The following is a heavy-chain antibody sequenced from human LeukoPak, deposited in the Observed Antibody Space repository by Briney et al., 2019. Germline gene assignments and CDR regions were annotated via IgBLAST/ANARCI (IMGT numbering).Heavy chain of an antibody. Sequence: SETLSLTCTVSGGSISSGSYYWSWIRQPAGNGLEWIGRIYTSGSTSYNPSLKSRVTISVGTSKNQFSLKLSSVTAADTAVYYCATAYYYDSSGYYRDYWGQGTLVTVSS. V-gene: IGHV4-61*02. D-gene: IGHD3-22*01. CDR1: GGSISSGSYY. CDR2: IYTSGST. CDR3: ATAYYYDSSGYYRDY. J-gene: IGHJ4*02.